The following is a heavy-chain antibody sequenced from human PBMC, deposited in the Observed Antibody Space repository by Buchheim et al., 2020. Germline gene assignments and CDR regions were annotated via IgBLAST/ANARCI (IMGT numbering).Heavy chain of an antibody. CDR3: AKRGTSGTYYFES. V-gene: IGHV3-23*01. CDR1: GFTLSTYA. J-gene: IGHJ4*02. D-gene: IGHD1-26*01. Sequence: EVQLLESGGGLVQPGGSLRLSCAASGFTLSTYAMSWVRQAPGKGLEWVSSIATGTYYADSVKGRFTISRDNSKNPLFLQMRSLTTEDTALYYCAKRGTSGTYYFESWGQGAL. CDR2: SIATGT.